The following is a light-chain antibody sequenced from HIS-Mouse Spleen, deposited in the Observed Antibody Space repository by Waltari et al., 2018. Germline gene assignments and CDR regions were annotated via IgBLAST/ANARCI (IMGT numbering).Light chain of an antibody. CDR2: EGS. J-gene: IGLJ3*02. Sequence: QSALTQPASVSGSPGQSITIPRPGTSSDVGSYNLVSWYQQHPGKAPKLMIYEGSKRPSGVSNRFSGSKSGNTASLTISGLQAEDEADYYCCSYAGSSTWVFGGGTKLTVL. CDR3: CSYAGSSTWV. CDR1: SSDVGSYNL. V-gene: IGLV2-23*01.